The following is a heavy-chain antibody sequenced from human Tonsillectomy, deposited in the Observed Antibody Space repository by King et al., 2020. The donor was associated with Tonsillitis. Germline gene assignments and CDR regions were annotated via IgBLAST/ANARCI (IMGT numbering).Heavy chain of an antibody. Sequence: VQLVESGGVVVQPGGSLRLSCAASGFTFDDYTMHWVRQAPGKGLEWVSLISWAGDSTYYADSVKGRFTISRDNSKKSRYLQMNSLRIEDSALYYCAKDQNKSSVCIVQHGGQGTLVTVSS. J-gene: IGHJ1*01. CDR1: GFTFDDYT. V-gene: IGHV3-43*01. D-gene: IGHD2-15*01. CDR2: ISWAGDST. CDR3: AKDQNKSSVCIVQH.